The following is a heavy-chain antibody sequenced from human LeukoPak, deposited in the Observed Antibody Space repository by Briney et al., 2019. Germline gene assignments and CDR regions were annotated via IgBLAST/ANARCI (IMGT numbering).Heavy chain of an antibody. CDR2: IYYSGST. Sequence: SETVSLTCTVCVGSINSISYYGGWIRQPPGKGLEWIGSIYYSGSTYYNPSLKSRVAISADTSKNQFSLKLNSVTAADTAVYYCARLFLAGSGDYWGQGTLVTVSS. V-gene: IGHV4-39*01. CDR1: VGSINSISYY. CDR3: ARLFLAGSGDY. J-gene: IGHJ4*02. D-gene: IGHD1-14*01.